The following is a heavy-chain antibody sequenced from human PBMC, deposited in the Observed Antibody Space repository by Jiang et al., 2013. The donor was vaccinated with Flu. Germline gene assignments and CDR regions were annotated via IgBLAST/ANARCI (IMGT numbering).Heavy chain of an antibody. Sequence: SGAEVKKPGASVKVSCKASGYTFTDNYMHWVRQAPGQGPEWIGWINPNSGSTNYAQKFQGRVTMTRDTSISTAYMELSRLRSDDTAVYYCARGDVVVVPAPMGYFDPWGQGTLVTVSS. CDR2: INPNSGST. CDR3: ARGDVVVVPAPMGYFDP. V-gene: IGHV1-2*02. D-gene: IGHD2-2*01. CDR1: GYTFTDNY. J-gene: IGHJ5*02.